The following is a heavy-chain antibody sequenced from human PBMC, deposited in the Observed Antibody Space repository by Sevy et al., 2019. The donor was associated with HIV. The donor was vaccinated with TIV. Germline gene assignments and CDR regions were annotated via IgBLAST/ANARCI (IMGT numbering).Heavy chain of an antibody. CDR3: ATGPRLFLA. Sequence: GGSLRLSCAASGLTFTSAWMNWVRQAPGKGLDWVGHIKPNSDGGTTDYAAPLKGRFSISGDDSKNAIYLQMNSLKIEDTAVYYCATGPRLFLAWGQGTLVTVSS. V-gene: IGHV3-15*05. J-gene: IGHJ5*02. CDR2: IKPNSDGGTT. CDR1: GLTFTSAW.